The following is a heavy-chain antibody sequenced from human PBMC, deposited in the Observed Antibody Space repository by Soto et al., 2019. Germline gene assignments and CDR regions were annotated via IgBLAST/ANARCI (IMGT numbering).Heavy chain of an antibody. CDR1: GFTFINCA. CDR3: AKGNTSGWYFFDY. V-gene: IGHV3-23*01. CDR2: ISGTGRSK. J-gene: IGHJ4*02. Sequence: EVQLWESVGGLVQPGGSLRLSCEASGFTFINCAMSWVRQAPGKGLEWVSRISGTGRSKFYADSVEGRFTISRDNSKNTVYLQMNSLRAEDTAVYYCAKGNTSGWYFFDYWGQGTLVTVSS. D-gene: IGHD6-19*01.